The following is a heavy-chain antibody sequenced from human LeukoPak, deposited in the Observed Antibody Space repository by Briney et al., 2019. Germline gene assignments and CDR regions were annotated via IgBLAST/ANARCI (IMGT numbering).Heavy chain of an antibody. CDR2: INPNSGGT. J-gene: IGHJ5*02. CDR1: GYTFTVYY. CDR3: ARDYYDSSGYYHNWFDP. V-gene: IGHV1-2*02. D-gene: IGHD3-22*01. Sequence: ASVKVSCKASGYTFTVYYMHWVRQAPGQGVEWMGWINPNSGGTNYAQKFQGRVTMTRDTSISTAYMELSRLRSDDTAVYYCARDYYDSSGYYHNWFDPWGQGTLVTVSS.